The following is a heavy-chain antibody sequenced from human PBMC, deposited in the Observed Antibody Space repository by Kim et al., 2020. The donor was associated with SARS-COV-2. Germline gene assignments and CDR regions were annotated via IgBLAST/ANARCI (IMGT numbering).Heavy chain of an antibody. D-gene: IGHD6-19*01. Sequence: SLKSRVTISVDTSKNQFSLKLSSVTAADTAVYYCAREGYSSGWSLRYFQHWGQGTLVTVSS. J-gene: IGHJ1*01. V-gene: IGHV4-59*12. CDR3: AREGYSSGWSLRYFQH.